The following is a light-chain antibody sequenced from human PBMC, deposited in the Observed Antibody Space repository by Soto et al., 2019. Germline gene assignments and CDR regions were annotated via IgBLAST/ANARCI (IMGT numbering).Light chain of an antibody. CDR1: SSNIGSNT. CDR2: SNN. V-gene: IGLV1-44*01. CDR3: AAWDDSLNGHVV. J-gene: IGLJ2*01. Sequence: QSVLTQPPSASGTPGQRVTISCSGSSSNIGSNTVNWYQQLPGTAPKLLIYSNNQRPSVVPDRFSGSKSGTSASLAISGLQSEDEADYYCAAWDDSLNGHVVFGGGTKHTVL.